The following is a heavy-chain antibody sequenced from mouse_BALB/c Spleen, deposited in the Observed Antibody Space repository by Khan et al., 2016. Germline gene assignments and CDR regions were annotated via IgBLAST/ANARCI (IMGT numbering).Heavy chain of an antibody. V-gene: IGHV3-6*02. Sequence: VQLKESGPGLVKPSQSLSLTCSVTGYSITSGYYWNWIRQFPGNKLEWMGYISYDGSNNYNPSLKNRISITRDTSKNQFFLKLNSVTTEETATYSCARAWYFDYWGQGTTLTVSS. J-gene: IGHJ2*01. CDR2: ISYDGSN. CDR3: ARAWYFDY. CDR1: GYSITSGYY.